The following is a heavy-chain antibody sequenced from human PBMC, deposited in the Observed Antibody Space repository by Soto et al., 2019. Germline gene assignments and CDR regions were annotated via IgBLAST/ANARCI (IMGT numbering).Heavy chain of an antibody. CDR1: GGSFIGYY. V-gene: IGHV4-34*01. Sequence: SETLSLTCAVYGGSFIGYYWSGILQPPWKGLEWSGEINHSGSTNYNPSLKSRVTISVDTSKNQFSLKLSSVTAADTAVYYCGGDGYNAQYYYSGMDVWGQGTTVPVSS. D-gene: IGHD5-12*01. CDR2: INHSGST. CDR3: GGDGYNAQYYYSGMDV. J-gene: IGHJ6*02.